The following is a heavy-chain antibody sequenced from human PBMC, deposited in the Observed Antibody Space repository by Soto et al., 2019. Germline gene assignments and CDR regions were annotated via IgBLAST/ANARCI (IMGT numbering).Heavy chain of an antibody. CDR2: IYYSGST. D-gene: IGHD2-2*01. V-gene: IGHV4-59*01. J-gene: IGHJ4*02. CDR1: GGSSSNYY. CDR3: ARAVLPATAPFDY. Sequence: SETLSLTCIVSGGSSSNYYWSWIRQPPGKGLEWIGYIYYSGSTNYNPSLQSRVTISVDTSKNQFSLKLSSVTAADTAVYYCARAVLPATAPFDYWGQGTLVTVSS.